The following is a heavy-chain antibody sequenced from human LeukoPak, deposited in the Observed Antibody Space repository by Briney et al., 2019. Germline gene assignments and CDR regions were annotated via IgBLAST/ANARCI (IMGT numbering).Heavy chain of an antibody. J-gene: IGHJ3*02. CDR3: AREGQPHDAFDI. Sequence: SGGSLRLSCTASGFTVSSNYMSWVRQAPGKGLEWVSVIYSGGSTYYADSVKGRFTISRDNSKNTLYLQMNSLRAEDTAVYYCAREGQPHDAFDIWGQGTMVTVSS. CDR2: IYSGGST. CDR1: GFTVSSNY. D-gene: IGHD5-18*01. V-gene: IGHV3-53*01.